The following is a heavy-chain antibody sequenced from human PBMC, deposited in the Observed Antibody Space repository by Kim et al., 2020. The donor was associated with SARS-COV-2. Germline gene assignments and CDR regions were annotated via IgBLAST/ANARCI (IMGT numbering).Heavy chain of an antibody. CDR1: GYTFTGYY. V-gene: IGHV1-2*06. Sequence: ASVKVSCKASGYTFTGYYMHWVRQAPGQGLEWMGRINPNSGGTNYAQKFQGRVTMTRDTSISTAYMELSRLRSDDTAVYYCARDQITSKLLWFGEIGWFDPWGQGTLVTVSS. D-gene: IGHD3-10*01. CDR3: ARDQITSKLLWFGEIGWFDP. J-gene: IGHJ5*02. CDR2: INPNSGGT.